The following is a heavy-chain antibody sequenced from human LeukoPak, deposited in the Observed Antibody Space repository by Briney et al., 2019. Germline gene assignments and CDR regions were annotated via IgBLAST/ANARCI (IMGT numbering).Heavy chain of an antibody. Sequence: GGSLRLSCTASGFTFGDYAMNWVRQSPGKGLEWISSVSSSSSYIYYIDSVKGRFTISRDNAKNSLYLQMNSLRAEDTAVYYCARDKSSGALGYWGQGTLVTVSS. CDR1: GFTFGDYA. CDR2: VSSSSSYI. V-gene: IGHV3-21*01. J-gene: IGHJ4*02. D-gene: IGHD3-22*01. CDR3: ARDKSSGALGY.